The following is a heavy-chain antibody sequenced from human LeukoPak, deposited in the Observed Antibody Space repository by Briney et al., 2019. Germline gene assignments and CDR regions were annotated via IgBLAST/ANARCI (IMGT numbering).Heavy chain of an antibody. CDR3: ASPRYYDSSGYFDY. V-gene: IGHV3-72*01. J-gene: IGHJ4*02. CDR1: GFIFSDRY. D-gene: IGHD3-22*01. CDR2: TRNKADSYIT. Sequence: GGSLRLSCAASGFIFSDRYMDWVRQAPGKGLEWVGRTRNKADSYITEYAASVKGRFTISRDNAKNSLYLQMNSLRAEDTAVYYCASPRYYDSSGYFDYWGQGTLVTVSS.